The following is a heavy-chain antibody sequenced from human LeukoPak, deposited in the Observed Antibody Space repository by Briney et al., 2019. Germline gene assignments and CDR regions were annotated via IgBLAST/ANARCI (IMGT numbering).Heavy chain of an antibody. D-gene: IGHD3-10*01. CDR3: ARDVGYGSGSYYL. J-gene: IGHJ5*02. Sequence: GASVKVSCKASGYTFTGYYLHWVRQAPGQGLEWMGWINPNSGGTNYAQKFQGRVTMTRDTSISTAYMELSRLRSDDTAVYYCARDVGYGSGSYYLWGQGTLVTVSS. V-gene: IGHV1-2*02. CDR1: GYTFTGYY. CDR2: INPNSGGT.